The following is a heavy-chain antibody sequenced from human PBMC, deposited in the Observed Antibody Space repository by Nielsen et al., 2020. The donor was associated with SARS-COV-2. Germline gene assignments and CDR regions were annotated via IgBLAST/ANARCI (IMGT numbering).Heavy chain of an antibody. J-gene: IGHJ5*02. Sequence: ASVKVSCKASGYTFTSNDITWVRQAPGQGLEWMGRISPSNGNTKYAQRFQGRVTMTTDTSTSTAYMELRSLRSDDTAVYFCVTVLTDLAFDPWGQGTLVTVSS. CDR1: GYTFTSND. CDR3: VTVLTDLAFDP. CDR2: ISPSNGNT. V-gene: IGHV1-18*04. D-gene: IGHD4/OR15-4a*01.